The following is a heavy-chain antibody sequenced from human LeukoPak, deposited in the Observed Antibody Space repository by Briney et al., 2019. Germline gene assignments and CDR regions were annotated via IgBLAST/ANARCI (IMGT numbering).Heavy chain of an antibody. D-gene: IGHD4-17*01. CDR3: ARDYGDYVLDY. CDR2: IIPILGIA. CDR1: GYTFTNYY. J-gene: IGHJ4*02. V-gene: IGHV1-69*04. Sequence: SVKVSCKASGYTFTNYYMNWVRQAPGQGLEWMGRIIPILGIANYAQKFQGRVTITADKSTSTAYMELSSLRSEDTAVYYCARDYGDYVLDYWGQGTLVTVSS.